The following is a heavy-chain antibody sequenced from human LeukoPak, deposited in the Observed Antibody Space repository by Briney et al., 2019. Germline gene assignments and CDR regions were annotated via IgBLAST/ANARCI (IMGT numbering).Heavy chain of an antibody. CDR2: INWNGGST. CDR3: ARDPWELLRLFDY. Sequence: PGGSLRLSCAASGFTFDDYGMSWVRQAPGKGLEWVSGINWNGGSTGYAESVKGRFTISRDNAKNSLYLQMNSLRAEDTAVYYCARDPWELLRLFDYWGQGTLVTVSS. V-gene: IGHV3-20*04. D-gene: IGHD1-26*01. CDR1: GFTFDDYG. J-gene: IGHJ4*02.